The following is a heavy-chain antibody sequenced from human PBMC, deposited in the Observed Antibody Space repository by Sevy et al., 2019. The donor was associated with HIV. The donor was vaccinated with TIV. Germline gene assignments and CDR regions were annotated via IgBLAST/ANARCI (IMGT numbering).Heavy chain of an antibody. D-gene: IGHD3-10*01. V-gene: IGHV3-74*01. Sequence: GGSLRLSCAASGFTFSRDYMHWVRQAPGKGLEWVAHIKGDGSTTRYVDSVKGRFTISRDNAKNTVYLQMNSLRAEESAVYYCARETGSIDDWGQGTLVTVSS. CDR3: ARETGSIDD. CDR1: GFTFSRDY. J-gene: IGHJ4*02. CDR2: IKGDGSTT.